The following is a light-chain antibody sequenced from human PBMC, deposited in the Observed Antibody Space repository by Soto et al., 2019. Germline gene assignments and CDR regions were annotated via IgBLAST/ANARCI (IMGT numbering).Light chain of an antibody. CDR3: AAWDDSLNGWV. CDR2: NSN. CDR1: SSNIGSNT. Sequence: QSALTQPPSASGTPGQRVTISCSGSSSNIGSNTVSWYRQLPGTAPKLLIYNSNQRPSGVPDRFSGSKSGTSASLAISGLQSEDEADYYCAAWDDSLNGWVFGGGTQLTVL. J-gene: IGLJ7*01. V-gene: IGLV1-44*01.